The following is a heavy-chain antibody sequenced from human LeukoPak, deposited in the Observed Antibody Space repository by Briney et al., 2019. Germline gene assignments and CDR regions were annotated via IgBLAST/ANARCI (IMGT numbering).Heavy chain of an antibody. V-gene: IGHV3-30*19. CDR3: ARNRGYTYDYDSFDP. J-gene: IGHJ5*02. D-gene: IGHD5-18*01. CDR1: GFTFSSYG. Sequence: GGSLRLSCAASGFTFSSYGMYWVRQAPGKGLECAAFITYDGSEMYYADSVKGRFTISRDNSRDTLYLQVNSLRGDDTAIYYCARNRGYTYDYDSFDPWGQGTLVTVSS. CDR2: ITYDGSEM.